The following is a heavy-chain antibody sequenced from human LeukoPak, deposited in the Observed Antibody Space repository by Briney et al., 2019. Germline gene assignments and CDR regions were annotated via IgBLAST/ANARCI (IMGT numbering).Heavy chain of an antibody. CDR2: INHSGST. V-gene: IGHV4-34*01. CDR3: ARGRSPYYDSSGFYFDY. D-gene: IGHD3-22*01. CDR1: GGSFSGYY. Sequence: SETLSLTCAVYGGSFSGYYWSWIRQPPGKGLEWIGEINHSGSTNYNPSLKSRVTISVDTSKNQFSLKLSSVTAADTAVYYCARGRSPYYDSSGFYFDYWGQGTLVTVSS. J-gene: IGHJ4*02.